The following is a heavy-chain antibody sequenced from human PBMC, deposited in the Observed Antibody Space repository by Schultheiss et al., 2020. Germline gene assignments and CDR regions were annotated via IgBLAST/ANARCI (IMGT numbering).Heavy chain of an antibody. CDR1: GGSISSYY. CDR2: IYYSGST. Sequence: SETLSLTCTVSGGSISSYYWSWIRQPPGKGLEWIGYIYYSGSTNYNPSLKSPVTISADTSKNEVSLRLSSVTAADTAVYYCATLYGSGSRVFDYWGQGTLVTVSS. CDR3: ATLYGSGSRVFDY. D-gene: IGHD3-10*01. V-gene: IGHV4-59*01. J-gene: IGHJ4*02.